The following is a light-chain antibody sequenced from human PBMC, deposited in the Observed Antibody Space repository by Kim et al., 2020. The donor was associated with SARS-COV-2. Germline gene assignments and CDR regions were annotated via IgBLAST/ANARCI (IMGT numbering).Light chain of an antibody. CDR1: RSDVGGYDY. V-gene: IGLV2-11*01. Sequence: SVTISCTGTRSDVGGYDYVSWYQQHPGKAPKLMIYDVVKRPSGVPDRFSGSKSGNTASLTISGLQADDEADYYCCSFAGSSTLGVFGTGTKVTVL. J-gene: IGLJ1*01. CDR2: DVV. CDR3: CSFAGSSTLGV.